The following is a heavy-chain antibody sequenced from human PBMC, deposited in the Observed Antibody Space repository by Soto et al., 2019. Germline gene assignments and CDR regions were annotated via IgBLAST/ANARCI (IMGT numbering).Heavy chain of an antibody. CDR2: INSDGSST. CDR1: GFTFSSYW. V-gene: IGHV3-74*01. D-gene: IGHD3-22*01. Sequence: EVQLVESGGGLVQPGGSLRLSCAASGFTFSSYWMHWVRQAPGKGLVWVSRINSDGSSTSYAGSVKGRFTISRDNAKNTLYLQMNSLRAEDTAVYYCARATDYYDSSGLPFDYWGQGTLVTVSS. CDR3: ARATDYYDSSGLPFDY. J-gene: IGHJ4*02.